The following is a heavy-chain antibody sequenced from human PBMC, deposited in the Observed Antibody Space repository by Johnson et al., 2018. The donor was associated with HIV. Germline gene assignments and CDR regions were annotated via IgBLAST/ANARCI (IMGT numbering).Heavy chain of an antibody. CDR3: AKEDRITVTRVTWGAFDI. J-gene: IGHJ3*02. CDR1: GFTFSSYA. CDR2: ISDDGSNK. D-gene: IGHD4-17*01. V-gene: IGHV3-30*09. Sequence: QVQLVESGGGVVQPGRSLRLSCAASGFTFSSYAMHWVRQAPGKGLDWVAVISDDGSNKYYADSVKGRFAISRDNSKNTLYLQMNSLRAEDTAVYYCAKEDRITVTRVTWGAFDIWGQGTMVTVYS.